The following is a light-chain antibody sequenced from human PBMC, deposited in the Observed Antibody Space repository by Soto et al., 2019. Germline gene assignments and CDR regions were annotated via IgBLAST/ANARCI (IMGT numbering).Light chain of an antibody. CDR3: ISYTSSSTWV. CDR2: DVS. V-gene: IGLV2-14*01. CDR1: NSDIGSYNY. J-gene: IGLJ3*02. Sequence: QSVLTQPASVSGSPGQSITISCTGTNSDIGSYNYVSWYQQHPGKAPKLMIYDVSNRPSGVSNRFSGSKSGNTASLTISGLQAEDEADYYCISYTSSSTWVFGGGTKLTVL.